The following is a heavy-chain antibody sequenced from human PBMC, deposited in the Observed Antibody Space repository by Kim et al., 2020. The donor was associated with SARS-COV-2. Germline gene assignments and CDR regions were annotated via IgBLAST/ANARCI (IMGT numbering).Heavy chain of an antibody. CDR2: VSGSGGST. CDR3: AKDASGSQRAHFDY. V-gene: IGHV3-23*01. CDR1: GFTFSSYA. J-gene: IGHJ4*02. D-gene: IGHD1-26*01. Sequence: GGSLRLSCAASGFTFSSYAMSWVRQAPGKGLEWVSVVSGSGGSTYYADSVKGRFTISRDNSKNTLYLQMNSLRAEDTAVYYCAKDASGSQRAHFDYWGQGTLVTVSS.